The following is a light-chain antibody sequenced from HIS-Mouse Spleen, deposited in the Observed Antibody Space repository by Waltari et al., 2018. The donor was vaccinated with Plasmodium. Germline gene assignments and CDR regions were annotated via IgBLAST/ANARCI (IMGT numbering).Light chain of an antibody. CDR3: YSTDSSGNHRV. CDR1: ALPQKY. CDR2: EDS. V-gene: IGLV3-10*01. Sequence: SYELTQPPSVSVSPGQTARITCSGNALPQKYAYWYQQKSGQAPLLVTYEDSKRPSGIPERFAGSSSGTMATLTISGAQVEDEADYYCYSTDSSGNHRVFGGGTKLTVL. J-gene: IGLJ3*02.